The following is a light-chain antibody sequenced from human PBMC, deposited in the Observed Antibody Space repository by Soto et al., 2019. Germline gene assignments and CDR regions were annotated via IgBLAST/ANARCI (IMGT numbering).Light chain of an antibody. CDR2: GND. V-gene: IGLV1-47*01. Sequence: QSVLTQPPSTTGTPGQRVTISCSGRTSNIGYNFVYWYQHLPGTAPKLLIYGNDERPSGVPDRFSGSKSGTSASLAISGLRSEDEADYYCAAWDGSLSAWVFGGGTKVTVL. CDR1: TSNIGYNF. J-gene: IGLJ3*02. CDR3: AAWDGSLSAWV.